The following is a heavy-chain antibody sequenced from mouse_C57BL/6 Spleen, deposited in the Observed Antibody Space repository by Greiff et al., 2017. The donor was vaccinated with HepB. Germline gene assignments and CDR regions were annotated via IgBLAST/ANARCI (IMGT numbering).Heavy chain of an antibody. CDR3: ARVDYYYGSSWFAY. J-gene: IGHJ3*01. V-gene: IGHV1-52*01. Sequence: QVQLQQPGAELVRPGSSVKLSCKASGYTFTSYWMHWVKQRPIQGLEWIGNIDPSDSETHYNQKFKDKATLTVDKSSSTAYMQLSSLTSEDSAVYYCARVDYYYGSSWFAYWGQGTLVTVSA. D-gene: IGHD1-1*01. CDR1: GYTFTSYW. CDR2: IDPSDSET.